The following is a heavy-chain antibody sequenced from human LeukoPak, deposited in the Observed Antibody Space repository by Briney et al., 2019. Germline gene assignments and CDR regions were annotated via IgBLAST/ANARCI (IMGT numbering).Heavy chain of an antibody. CDR1: GGTFHNYA. V-gene: IGHV1-69*04. D-gene: IGHD1-26*01. Sequence: ASVKVPCKASGGTFHNYAITWLRQAPRQGLEWMRRIIPSLGISNYAQKLQGRVTISADTSTNTAYMVLSSLRSDDTAFYYCARGAYYKSSPHLDYWGQGVLVTVSS. J-gene: IGHJ4*02. CDR2: IIPSLGIS. CDR3: ARGAYYKSSPHLDY.